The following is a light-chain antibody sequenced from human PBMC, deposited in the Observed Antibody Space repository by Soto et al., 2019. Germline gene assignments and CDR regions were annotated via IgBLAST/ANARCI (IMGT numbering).Light chain of an antibody. Sequence: EIVMTQSPATLSVSPGERATLSCRASQSISSNLAWHQQKPGQAPRVLIYGASTRATGVPARFSGSGSGTEFTLTISSLQSEDFAVSFCQHYNNWPPPLTFGQGTKVEV. CDR2: GAS. CDR1: QSISSN. CDR3: QHYNNWPPPLT. J-gene: IGKJ1*01. V-gene: IGKV3-15*01.